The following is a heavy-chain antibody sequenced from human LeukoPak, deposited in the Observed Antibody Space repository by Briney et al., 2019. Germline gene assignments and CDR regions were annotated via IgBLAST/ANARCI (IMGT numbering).Heavy chain of an antibody. J-gene: IGHJ4*02. V-gene: IGHV4-61*01. Sequence: SETLSLTCTVSGGSVSSGSYYWSWIRQPPGKGLEWIGYIYYSGSTNYNPSLKSRVTISVDTSKNQFSLKLSSVTAADTAVYYCVRESRVYGYSYGNDYWGQGTLVTVSS. CDR3: VRESRVYGYSYGNDY. CDR2: IYYSGST. D-gene: IGHD5-18*01. CDR1: GGSVSSGSYY.